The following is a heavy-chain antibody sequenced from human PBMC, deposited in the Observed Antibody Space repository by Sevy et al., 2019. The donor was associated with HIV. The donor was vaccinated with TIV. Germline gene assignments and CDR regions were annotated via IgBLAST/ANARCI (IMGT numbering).Heavy chain of an antibody. J-gene: IGHJ6*02. CDR1: GGSISSYF. V-gene: IGHV4-59*01. CDR2: IYYSGNT. Sequence: SETLSLTCTVSGGSISSYFWSWIRQPPGKGLEWIGYIYYSGNTNYNPSLKSRLTISVDTSKNQFSLKLRSVTAADTAVYYCARDFKGGDGYRSNGMDVWGQGTTVTVSS. CDR3: ARDFKGGDGYRSNGMDV. D-gene: IGHD5-18*01.